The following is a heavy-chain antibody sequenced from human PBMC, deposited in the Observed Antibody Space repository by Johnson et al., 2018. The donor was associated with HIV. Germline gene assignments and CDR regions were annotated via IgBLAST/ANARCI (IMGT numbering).Heavy chain of an antibody. CDR3: TTEGDAFDI. CDR1: GFSFKDYY. CDR2: ISSSGTIK. V-gene: IGHV3-11*04. Sequence: VQLVESGGGLVKPGGSLRLSCATSGFSFKDYYMNWVRQTPGKGLEWVSHISSSGTIKYYADSVKGRFTVSRDNAKKSLYLEMTSLRVDDTAVYYCTTEGDAFDIWGQGTMVTVSS. J-gene: IGHJ3*02.